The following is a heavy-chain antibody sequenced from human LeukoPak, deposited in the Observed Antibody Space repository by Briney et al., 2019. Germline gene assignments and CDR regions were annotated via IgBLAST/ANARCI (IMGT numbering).Heavy chain of an antibody. J-gene: IGHJ4*02. V-gene: IGHV3-30-3*01. D-gene: IGHD4-11*01. CDR3: ASGDTVTIAVSSVDY. CDR2: ISYDGSNK. Sequence: PGRSLRLSCAASGFTFSSYAMHWVRRAPGKGLEWVAVISYDGSNKYYADSVKGRFTISRDNSKNTLYLQMNSLRAEDTAVYYCASGDTVTIAVSSVDYWGQGTLVTVSS. CDR1: GFTFSSYA.